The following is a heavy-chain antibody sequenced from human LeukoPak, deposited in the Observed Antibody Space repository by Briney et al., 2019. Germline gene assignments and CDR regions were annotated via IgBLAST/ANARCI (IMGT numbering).Heavy chain of an antibody. CDR3: ARGRLIVAPGVYYFEY. CDR2: IYYRGGT. D-gene: IGHD5-12*01. CDR1: GDSNSDYY. Sequence: KSSETLSLTCTVSGDSNSDYYWSWIRQPPGQGLEWIGYIYYRGGTNYNPSLESRVTISGDTSKNEFSLKVTSVTAADTAVYYCARGRLIVAPGVYYFEYWGQGTLVTVSS. J-gene: IGHJ4*02. V-gene: IGHV4-59*08.